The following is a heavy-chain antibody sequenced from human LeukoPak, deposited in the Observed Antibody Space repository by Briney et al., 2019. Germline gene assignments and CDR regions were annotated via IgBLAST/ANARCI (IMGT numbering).Heavy chain of an antibody. V-gene: IGHV4-4*07. J-gene: IGHJ4*02. D-gene: IGHD6-19*01. CDR2: MYTTGST. CDR1: GDSITNYY. CDR3: ARIYSRGWSLDS. Sequence: SETLSLTCTVSGDSITNYYWAWIRQSAGKGLEWIGRMYTTGSTKYSPSFESRVTMPRDASKNQFSLRLNSVTAADTAIYYCARIYSRGWSLDSWGPGTLVTVSS.